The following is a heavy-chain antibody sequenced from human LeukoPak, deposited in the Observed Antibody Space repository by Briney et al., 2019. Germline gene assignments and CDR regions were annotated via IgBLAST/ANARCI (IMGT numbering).Heavy chain of an antibody. Sequence: TGGSLRLSCAASGFTFSSYEMNWVRQAPGKGLEWVSYISSSGSTIYYADSVKGRFTISRDNAKNSVYLQMNSLRVEDTAIYYCVKVAKFYYGSESNYFFEHWGQGTPVTASS. CDR1: GFTFSSYE. V-gene: IGHV3-48*03. CDR3: VKVAKFYYGSESNYFFEH. CDR2: ISSSGSTI. J-gene: IGHJ4*02. D-gene: IGHD3-10*01.